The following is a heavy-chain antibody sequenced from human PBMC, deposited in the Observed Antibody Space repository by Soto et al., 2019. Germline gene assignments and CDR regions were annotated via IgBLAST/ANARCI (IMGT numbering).Heavy chain of an antibody. Sequence: QVQLVQSGAEVKKPGSSVKVSCKASGGTFSSYAISWVRQAPGQGLEWMGGIIPIFGTANYAQKFKGRVTITADESTSTAYMELSSLRSEDTAVYYCASGFPLAARSYYYYGMDVWGQGTTVTVSS. J-gene: IGHJ6*02. CDR2: IIPIFGTA. CDR3: ASGFPLAARSYYYYGMDV. CDR1: GGTFSSYA. D-gene: IGHD6-6*01. V-gene: IGHV1-69*01.